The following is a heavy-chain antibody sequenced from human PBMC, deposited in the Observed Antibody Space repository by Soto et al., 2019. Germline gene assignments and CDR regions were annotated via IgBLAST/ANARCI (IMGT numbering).Heavy chain of an antibody. CDR1: GFTFSSHG. J-gene: IGHJ5*02. CDR3: ARGQTYSSSWDWFDP. V-gene: IGHV3-33*01. Sequence: GGSLRLSCAASGFTFSSHGMHWVRQAPGKGLEWVAVIWYDGSNKYYADSVKGRFTISRDNSKNTLYLQMNSLRAEDTAVYYCARGQTYSSSWDWFDPWGQGTLVTVSS. D-gene: IGHD6-13*01. CDR2: IWYDGSNK.